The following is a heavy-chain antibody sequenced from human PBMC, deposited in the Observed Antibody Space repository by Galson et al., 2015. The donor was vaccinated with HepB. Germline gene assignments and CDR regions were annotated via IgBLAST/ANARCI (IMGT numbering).Heavy chain of an antibody. V-gene: IGHV3-30*04. D-gene: IGHD5-24*01. CDR2: ISYDGSNK. J-gene: IGHJ6*02. CDR1: GFTFSSYA. Sequence: SLRLSCAASGFTFSSYAMSWIRQAPGKGLEWVAVISYDGSNKYYADSVKGRFTISRDNSKNTLYLQMNSLRAEDTAVYYCARDNRDGYNRARYGMDVWGQGTTVTVSS. CDR3: ARDNRDGYNRARYGMDV.